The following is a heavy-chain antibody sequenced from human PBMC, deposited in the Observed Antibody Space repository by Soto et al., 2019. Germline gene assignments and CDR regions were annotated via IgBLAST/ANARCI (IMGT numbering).Heavy chain of an antibody. D-gene: IGHD3-10*01. CDR3: ARELKKVLLWFGERHLGMDV. Sequence: PGGSLRLSCAASGFTFSGYWMIWVRQAPGKGLEWVANIKQDGSEKYYVDSVKGRFTISRDNAKNSLYLQMNSLRAEDTAVYYCARELKKVLLWFGERHLGMDVWGQGTTVTVSS. CDR1: GFTFSGYW. CDR2: IKQDGSEK. V-gene: IGHV3-7*01. J-gene: IGHJ6*02.